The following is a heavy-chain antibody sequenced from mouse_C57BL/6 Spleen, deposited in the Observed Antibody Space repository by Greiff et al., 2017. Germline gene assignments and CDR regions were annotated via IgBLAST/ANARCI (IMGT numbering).Heavy chain of an antibody. CDR3: ARGCSYLFAY. CDR2: IDPSDSYT. D-gene: IGHD2-10*01. V-gene: IGHV1-69*01. Sequence: QVQLQQPGAELVMPGASVKLSCKASGYTFTSYWMHWVKQRPGQGLEWIGAIDPSDSYTNYNQKFKGKSTFTVDKTSSTSYMQLSSLTSEDSSVYYCARGCSYLFAYWGQGTLVTVSA. J-gene: IGHJ3*01. CDR1: GYTFTSYW.